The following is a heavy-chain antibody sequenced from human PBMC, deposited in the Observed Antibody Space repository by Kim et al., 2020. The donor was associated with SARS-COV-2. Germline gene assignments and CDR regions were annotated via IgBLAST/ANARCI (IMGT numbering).Heavy chain of an antibody. Sequence: GGSLRLSCAASGFTVSSNYMSWVRQAPGKGLEWVSVIYSGGSTYYADSVKGRFTISRDNSKNTLYLQMNSLRAEDTAVYYCAREYYGDYDDYWGQGTLVTVSS. CDR3: AREYYGDYDDY. CDR1: GFTVSSNY. CDR2: IYSGGST. V-gene: IGHV3-66*02. J-gene: IGHJ4*02. D-gene: IGHD4-17*01.